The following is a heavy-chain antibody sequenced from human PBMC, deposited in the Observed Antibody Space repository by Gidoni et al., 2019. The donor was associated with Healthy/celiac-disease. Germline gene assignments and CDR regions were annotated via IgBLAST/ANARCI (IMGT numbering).Heavy chain of an antibody. D-gene: IGHD4-17*01. J-gene: IGHJ6*03. V-gene: IGHV3-11*01. CDR3: AKAGYYGDYVDYYYMDV. CDR1: VFTFSYYY. CDR2: ISSSGSTI. Sequence: QVQLMESGGGLVKPGWSLRLSCAASVFTFSYYYMSWIRQAPGKGLEWVSYISSSGSTIYYADSVKGRFNISRDNAKNSLYLKMNSLRAEDTAVYYCAKAGYYGDYVDYYYMDVWGKGTTVTVSS.